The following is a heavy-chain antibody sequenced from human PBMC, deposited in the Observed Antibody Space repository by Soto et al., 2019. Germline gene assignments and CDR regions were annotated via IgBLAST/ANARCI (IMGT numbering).Heavy chain of an antibody. Sequence: GASVKVSCKASGYTFTGYYMHWVRQAPGQGLEWMGWINPNSGGTNYAQKFQGRVTMTRDTSISTAYMELSRLRSDDTAVYYCSWGYYGSGSYDWFDPWGQGTLVTVSS. V-gene: IGHV1-2*02. CDR2: INPNSGGT. D-gene: IGHD3-10*01. J-gene: IGHJ5*02. CDR3: SWGYYGSGSYDWFDP. CDR1: GYTFTGYY.